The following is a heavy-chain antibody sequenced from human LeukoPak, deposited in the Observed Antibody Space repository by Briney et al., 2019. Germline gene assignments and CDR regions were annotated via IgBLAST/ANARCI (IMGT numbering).Heavy chain of an antibody. Sequence: PGGSLRLSCAASGFTFSSYWMHWVRQAPGKGLVWVSHIKSDASYTNYADSVKGRFTISRDNAKNTLYLQMNSLRAEDTAVYYCARDLIDWGQGTMVTVSS. CDR3: ARDLID. V-gene: IGHV3-74*01. CDR1: GFTFSSYW. D-gene: IGHD3-22*01. J-gene: IGHJ3*01. CDR2: IKSDASYT.